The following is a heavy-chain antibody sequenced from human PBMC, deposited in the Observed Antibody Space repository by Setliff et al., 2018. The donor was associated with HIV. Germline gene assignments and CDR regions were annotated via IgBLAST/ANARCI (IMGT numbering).Heavy chain of an antibody. Sequence: PSETLSLTCTVSGGSISSDSYYWGWIRQPPGKGLEWIASINYSGNTYHNPSLKTRVTISVDTSKSQFSLKLNSVTAADTAIYYCARHASSDYVWGSYRSYNRFDPWGQGTLVTVSS. V-gene: IGHV4-39*01. CDR1: GGSISSDSYY. J-gene: IGHJ5*02. D-gene: IGHD3-16*02. CDR3: ARHASSDYVWGSYRSYNRFDP. CDR2: INYSGNT.